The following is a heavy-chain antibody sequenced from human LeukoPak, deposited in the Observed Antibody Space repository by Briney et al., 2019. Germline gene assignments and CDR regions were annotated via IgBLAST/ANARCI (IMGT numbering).Heavy chain of an antibody. J-gene: IGHJ6*03. CDR3: ARVGGYSYGPQYYYYYYYYMDV. CDR2: IYYSGST. D-gene: IGHD5-18*01. CDR1: GGSISSYY. Sequence: PSETLSLTCTVSGGSISSYYCSWIRQPPGKGLEWIGYIYYSGSTNYNPSLKSRVTISVDTSKNQFSLKLSSVTAADTAVYYCARVGGYSYGPQYYYYYYYYMDVWGKGTTVTVSS. V-gene: IGHV4-59*01.